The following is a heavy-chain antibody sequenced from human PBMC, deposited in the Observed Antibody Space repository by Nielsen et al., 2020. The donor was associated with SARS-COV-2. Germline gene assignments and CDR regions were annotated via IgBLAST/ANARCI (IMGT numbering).Heavy chain of an antibody. Sequence: GGSLRLSCAASGFTFSSYEMNWVRQAPGKGLEWVSNISSSGSTIYYADSVKGRFTISRDNAKNSLYLQMNSLRAEDTAVYYCAREPTIAAAGRISYYFDYWGQGTLVTVSS. CDR1: GFTFSSYE. CDR3: AREPTIAAAGRISYYFDY. CDR2: ISSSGSTI. V-gene: IGHV3-48*03. J-gene: IGHJ4*02. D-gene: IGHD6-13*01.